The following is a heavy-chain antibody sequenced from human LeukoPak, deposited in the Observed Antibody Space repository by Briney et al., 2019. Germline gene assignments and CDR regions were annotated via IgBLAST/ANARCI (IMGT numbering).Heavy chain of an antibody. V-gene: IGHV4-59*08. J-gene: IGHJ4*02. Sequence: SETLSLTCTVSGGSISSYYWSWIRQPPGKGLEWIGYIYYSGSTNYNPSLKSRVTISVDTSKNQFSLKLSSVTAADTAVYYCACITMVRGEGYWGQGTLVTVSS. CDR2: IYYSGST. CDR3: ACITMVRGEGY. CDR1: GGSISSYY. D-gene: IGHD3-10*01.